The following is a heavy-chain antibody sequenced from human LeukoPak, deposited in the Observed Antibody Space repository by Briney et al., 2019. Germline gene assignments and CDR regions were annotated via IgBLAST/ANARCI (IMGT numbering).Heavy chain of an antibody. D-gene: IGHD3-16*02. V-gene: IGHV3-21*01. CDR3: ARESSASFLFDY. Sequence: GGSLRLSCAASGFTFSSYSMNWVRQASGKGLEWVSSISSSSSYIYYADSVKGRFTISRDNAKNSLYLQMNSLRAEDTAVYYCARESSASFLFDYWGQGTLVTVSS. J-gene: IGHJ4*02. CDR1: GFTFSSYS. CDR2: ISSSSSYI.